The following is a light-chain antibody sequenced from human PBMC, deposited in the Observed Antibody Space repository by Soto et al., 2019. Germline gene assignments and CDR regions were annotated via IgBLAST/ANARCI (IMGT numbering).Light chain of an antibody. V-gene: IGKV3-20*01. Sequence: EIVLTQSPDNLSVSPGESATLSCRASQSVGPNLVWYQQKFGQAPRLLIYGVSTRATGVPARFSGSGSGTDFSLTISRLEPEDFAVYYCQQYGSSPITFGQGTRLEIK. CDR2: GVS. CDR1: QSVGPN. J-gene: IGKJ5*01. CDR3: QQYGSSPIT.